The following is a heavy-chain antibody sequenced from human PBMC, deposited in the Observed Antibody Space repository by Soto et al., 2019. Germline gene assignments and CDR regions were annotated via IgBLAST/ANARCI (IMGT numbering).Heavy chain of an antibody. Sequence: GGSLRLSCAASGFTFSSYSMNWVRQAPGKGLEWVSSISSSSSYIYYADSVKGRFTISRDNAKNSLYLQMNSLRAEDTAVYYCARAVVVAATPYFDYWGQGTLVTVSS. J-gene: IGHJ4*02. V-gene: IGHV3-21*01. CDR2: ISSSSSYI. CDR3: ARAVVVAATPYFDY. D-gene: IGHD2-15*01. CDR1: GFTFSSYS.